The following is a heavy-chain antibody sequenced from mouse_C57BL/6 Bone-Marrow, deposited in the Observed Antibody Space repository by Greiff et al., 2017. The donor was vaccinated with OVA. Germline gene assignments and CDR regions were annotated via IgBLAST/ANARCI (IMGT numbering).Heavy chain of an antibody. CDR1: GFTFSDYG. CDR2: ISSGSSTI. J-gene: IGHJ4*01. CDR3: ARPRPDY. Sequence: EVKLMESGGGLVKPGGSLKLSCAASGFTFSDYGMHWVRQAPEKGLEWVAYISSGSSTIYYADTVKGRFTISRDNAKNTLFLQMTSLRSEDTAMYYCARPRPDYWGQGTSVTVSS. V-gene: IGHV5-17*01.